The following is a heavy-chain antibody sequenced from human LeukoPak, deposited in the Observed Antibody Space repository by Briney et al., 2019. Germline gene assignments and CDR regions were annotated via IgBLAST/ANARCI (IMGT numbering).Heavy chain of an antibody. CDR3: TTSYSGNSWYDWFGP. D-gene: IGHD6-13*01. Sequence: GGSLRLSCAASGFTFSSYAMSWVRQAPGKGLEWVSAISGSGGSTYYADSVKGRFTISRDDSKTTSYLQMNSLKTEDTALYFCTTSYSGNSWYDWFGPWGQGTLVTVSS. V-gene: IGHV3-23*01. J-gene: IGHJ5*02. CDR2: ISGSGGST. CDR1: GFTFSSYA.